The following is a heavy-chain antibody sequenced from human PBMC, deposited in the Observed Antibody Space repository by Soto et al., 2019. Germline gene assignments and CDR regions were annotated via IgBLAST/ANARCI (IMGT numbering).Heavy chain of an antibody. CDR2: IYPGDLDT. D-gene: IGHD3-22*01. CDR1: GYTFSTYW. V-gene: IGHV5-51*01. J-gene: IGHJ4*02. CDR3: ARSGFYFFDF. Sequence: GESLKISCKGFGYTFSTYWIGWVRQMPGKGLEWMGIIYPGDLDTRYSPSFQGQVTISADKSINTVYLQWSSLKASDTAIYYCARSGFYFFDFWGQGTPVTVPS.